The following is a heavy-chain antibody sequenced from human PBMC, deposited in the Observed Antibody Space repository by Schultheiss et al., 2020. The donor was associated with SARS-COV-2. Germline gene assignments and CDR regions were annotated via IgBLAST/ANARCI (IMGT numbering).Heavy chain of an antibody. CDR1: GFTFSSYS. CDR2: ISSSGSTI. Sequence: GGSLRLSCAASGFTFSSYSMNWVRQAPGKGLEWVSYISSSGSTIYYADSVKGRFTISRDNAKNSLYLQMNSLRAEDTAVYYCARQRVAARPRSYYYYGMDVWGQGTTVTVSS. V-gene: IGHV3-48*04. J-gene: IGHJ6*02. D-gene: IGHD6-6*01. CDR3: ARQRVAARPRSYYYYGMDV.